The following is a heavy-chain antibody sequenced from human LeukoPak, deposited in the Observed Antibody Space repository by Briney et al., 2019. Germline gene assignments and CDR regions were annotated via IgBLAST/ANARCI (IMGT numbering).Heavy chain of an antibody. V-gene: IGHV3-11*06. CDR2: ISSSSSYI. CDR3: ARVLGGYSNYVAY. D-gene: IGHD5-18*01. J-gene: IGHJ4*02. CDR1: GFTFSDYY. Sequence: GGSLRLSCAASGFTFSDYYINWIRQAPGKGLEWVSSISSSSSYIYHADSVKGRFTISRDNAKNSLYLQMNSLRAEDTAVYYCARVLGGYSNYVAYWGQGTLVTVSS.